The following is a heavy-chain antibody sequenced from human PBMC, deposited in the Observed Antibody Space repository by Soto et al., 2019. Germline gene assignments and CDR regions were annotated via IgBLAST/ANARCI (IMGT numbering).Heavy chain of an antibody. CDR1: GDSVSSNSAA. Sequence: PSPTLSLPCGISGDSVSSNSAAWNWLRQSPSRGLEWLGRTYYRSKWYNDYAVSVESRITINPDTSKNHFSLQLNFVTPEDTAVYFCARGEQYSGRIFDYCGQGTLVTVSS. V-gene: IGHV6-1*01. CDR2: TYYRSKWYN. CDR3: ARGEQYSGRIFDY. J-gene: IGHJ4*02. D-gene: IGHD1-26*01.